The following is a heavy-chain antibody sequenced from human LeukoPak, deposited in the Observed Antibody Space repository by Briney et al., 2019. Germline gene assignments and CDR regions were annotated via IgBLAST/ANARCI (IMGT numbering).Heavy chain of an antibody. CDR3: ASGSSSWVDY. Sequence: SETLSLTCTVSGYSISSGYYWGWIRQPPGKGLEWIGSIYHSGSTYYNPSLKSRVTISVDTSKNQFSLKLSSVTAADTAVYYCASGSSSWVDYWGQGTLVTVSS. V-gene: IGHV4-38-2*02. J-gene: IGHJ4*02. CDR1: GYSISSGYY. CDR2: IYHSGST. D-gene: IGHD6-13*01.